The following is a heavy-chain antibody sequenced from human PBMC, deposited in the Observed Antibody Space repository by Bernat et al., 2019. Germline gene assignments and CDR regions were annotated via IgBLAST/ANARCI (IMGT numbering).Heavy chain of an antibody. Sequence: QVQLVQSGAEVKKPGASVKVSCKASGYTFSSYAISWVRQAPGQRLEWMGWIIAVLGITNYAQKFQGRVTITADKSTSTAYMELSSLRSEDTAVYYCARSHGIVEDGTGILDYWGQGTLVTVSS. D-gene: IGHD6-13*01. V-gene: IGHV1-69*02. J-gene: IGHJ4*02. CDR3: ARSHGIVEDGTGILDY. CDR1: GYTFSSYA. CDR2: IIAVLGIT.